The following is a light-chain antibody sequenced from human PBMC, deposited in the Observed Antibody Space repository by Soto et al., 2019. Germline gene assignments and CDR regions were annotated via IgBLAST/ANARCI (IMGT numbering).Light chain of an antibody. CDR1: QSVRTN. CDR2: GAS. CDR3: QQYSNWPLT. V-gene: IGKV3-15*01. Sequence: EIVMTQSPATLSVSPGERATLSCRASQSVRTNLGWYQQKPGQAPRLLIYGASSRATGIPARFSGSGSGTEFTLTISSLQSEDFAVYYCQQYSNWPLTFGGGAKVEIK. J-gene: IGKJ4*01.